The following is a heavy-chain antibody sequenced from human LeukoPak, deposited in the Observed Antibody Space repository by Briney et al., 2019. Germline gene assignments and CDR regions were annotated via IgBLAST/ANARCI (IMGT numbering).Heavy chain of an antibody. CDR1: GFTFRSYW. D-gene: IGHD6-13*01. Sequence: GGALRLSCAASGFTFRSYWMHWVRQAPGKGLVWVSRINSDGSSTSYADSVKGRFTISRDNAKNTLYLEMNSLRAEDTAVYYCARVGVFEAAAGQFDYWGQGTLVTVSS. J-gene: IGHJ4*02. CDR3: ARVGVFEAAAGQFDY. CDR2: INSDGSST. V-gene: IGHV3-74*01.